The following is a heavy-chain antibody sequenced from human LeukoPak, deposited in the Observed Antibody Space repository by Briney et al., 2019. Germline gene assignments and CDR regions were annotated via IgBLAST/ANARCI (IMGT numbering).Heavy chain of an antibody. CDR1: GFTFRSYA. CDR3: ARGGYYSSSSLFVDY. Sequence: GRSLRLSCAASGFTFRSYAMHWVRQAPGKGLEWVAVISYDGSNKYYADSVKGRFTISRDNSKNTLYLQMNSLRAEDTAVYYCARGGYYSSSSLFVDYWGQGTLVTVSS. CDR2: ISYDGSNK. J-gene: IGHJ4*02. D-gene: IGHD6-6*01. V-gene: IGHV3-30-3*01.